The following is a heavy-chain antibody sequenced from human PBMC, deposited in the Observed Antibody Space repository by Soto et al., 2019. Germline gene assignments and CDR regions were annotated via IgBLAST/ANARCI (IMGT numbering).Heavy chain of an antibody. Sequence: ASVKVSCKASGYTFTCYAMHWVRQAPGQRLEWMGWINAGNGNTKYSQKFQGRVTITRDTSASTAYMELSSLRSEDTAVYYCARDSSLRIVGYMDVWGQGTTVTAP. CDR1: GYTFTCYA. J-gene: IGHJ6*02. V-gene: IGHV1-3*01. CDR2: INAGNGNT. CDR3: ARDSSLRIVGYMDV. D-gene: IGHD1-26*01.